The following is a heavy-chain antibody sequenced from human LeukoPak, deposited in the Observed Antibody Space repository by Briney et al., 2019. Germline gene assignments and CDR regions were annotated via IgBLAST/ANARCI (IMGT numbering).Heavy chain of an antibody. CDR1: GGSISSYY. J-gene: IGHJ4*02. CDR2: IYYSGST. V-gene: IGHV4-59*08. D-gene: IGHD6-6*01. CDR3: ARHRAYSSSSPFDY. Sequence: PSETLSLTCTLSGGSISSYYWSWIRQPPGKGLEWIGYIYYSGSTNYNPSLKSRVTMFVDMSKNQFSLRLSSVTAADTAVYYCARHRAYSSSSPFDYWGQGTLVTVSS.